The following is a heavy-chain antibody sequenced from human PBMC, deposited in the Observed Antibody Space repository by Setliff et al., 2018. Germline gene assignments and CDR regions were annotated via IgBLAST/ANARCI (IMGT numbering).Heavy chain of an antibody. CDR1: GYPISSGFS. CDR3: ARDNRARHYMDV. Sequence: SETLSLTCAVSGYPISSGFSWVWIRQSPGKGLEWIGRILFSGDTYYNPSLNSRVTISADTSKNQFSLNLSSVTAADTAVYYCARDNRARHYMDVWGKGTTVTVSS. CDR2: ILFSGDT. V-gene: IGHV4-38-2*02. J-gene: IGHJ6*03. D-gene: IGHD3-10*01.